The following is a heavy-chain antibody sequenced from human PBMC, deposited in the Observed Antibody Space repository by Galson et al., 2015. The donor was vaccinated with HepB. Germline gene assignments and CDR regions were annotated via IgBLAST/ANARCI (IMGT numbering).Heavy chain of an antibody. J-gene: IGHJ3*02. V-gene: IGHV3-33*01. CDR1: GFTFSSYG. Sequence: SLRLSCAASGFTFSSYGMHWVRQAPGKGLEWVAVIWYDGSNKYYADSVKGRFTISRDNSKNTLYLQMNSLRAEGTAVYYCASVLMTTFGGVIANGAFDIWGQGTMVTVSS. D-gene: IGHD3-16*02. CDR3: ASVLMTTFGGVIANGAFDI. CDR2: IWYDGSNK.